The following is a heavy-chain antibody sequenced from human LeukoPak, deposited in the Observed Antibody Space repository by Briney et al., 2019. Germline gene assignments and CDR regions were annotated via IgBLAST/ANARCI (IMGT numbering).Heavy chain of an antibody. CDR1: GCSISSGSYY. V-gene: IGHV4-61*02. CDR2: FYTSGST. J-gene: IGHJ3*02. Sequence: SETLSLTCTVSGCSISSGSYYWSWSRQPAGEGVELIVRFYTSGSTNYNPSLKRRATISVDTSKNQFSLQLSSVTAADTAVYYCASLRTHCSSTSCYLDAFDIWGQGTMVTVSS. D-gene: IGHD2-2*01. CDR3: ASLRTHCSSTSCYLDAFDI.